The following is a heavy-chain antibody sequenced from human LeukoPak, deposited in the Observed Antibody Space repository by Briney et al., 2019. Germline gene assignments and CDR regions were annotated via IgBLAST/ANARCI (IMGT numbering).Heavy chain of an antibody. CDR2: ISSSSSYI. Sequence: GGSLRLSCAASGFTFSSYSMNWVRQAPGKGLEWVSSISSSSSYIYYADSVKGRFTLSRDNAKNSLYLQIDSLRTEDTAVYYCARDDTMDVWGQGTTVTVSS. J-gene: IGHJ6*02. CDR3: ARDDTMDV. CDR1: GFTFSSYS. V-gene: IGHV3-21*01.